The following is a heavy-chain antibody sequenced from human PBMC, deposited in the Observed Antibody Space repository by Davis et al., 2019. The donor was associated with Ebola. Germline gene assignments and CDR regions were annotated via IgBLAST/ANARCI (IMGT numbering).Heavy chain of an antibody. J-gene: IGHJ4*02. D-gene: IGHD5-24*01. CDR2: IFPGDSDT. V-gene: IGHV5-51*01. Sequence: GESLKISCQTSGYNFNIYWIGWVRQMPGKGLECMGIIFPGDSDTRYSPSFQGQVTISADKSITTAYLQWSSLKASDTAMYYCARGTDGYNPGGYFDSWGQGTLVTVSS. CDR1: GYNFNIYW. CDR3: ARGTDGYNPGGYFDS.